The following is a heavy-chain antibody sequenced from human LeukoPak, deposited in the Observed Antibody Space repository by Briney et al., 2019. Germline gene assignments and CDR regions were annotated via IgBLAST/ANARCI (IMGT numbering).Heavy chain of an antibody. Sequence: GGSLRLSCTASGFTLSSYAMAWVRQAPGKGLDWVSTISDSGGSTFYADSVKGRFTISRDNSRNTLYLQMNSLRAEDTAVYYCASGVAGSLGYWGQGTLVTVSS. CDR2: ISDSGGST. V-gene: IGHV3-23*01. CDR3: ASGVAGSLGY. CDR1: GFTLSSYA. D-gene: IGHD6-19*01. J-gene: IGHJ4*02.